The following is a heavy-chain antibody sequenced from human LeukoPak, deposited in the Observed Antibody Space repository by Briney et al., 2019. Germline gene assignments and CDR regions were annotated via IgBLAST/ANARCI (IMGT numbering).Heavy chain of an antibody. Sequence: NSGGSLRLSCAASGFTFSSYSMNWVRQAPGKGLEWVSSISSSSSYIYYADSVKGRFTISRDNSKNTLYLQMNSLRAEDTAVYYCARAVAVAVPDEFDPWGQGTLVTVSS. V-gene: IGHV3-21*01. J-gene: IGHJ5*02. CDR3: ARAVAVAVPDEFDP. D-gene: IGHD6-19*01. CDR2: ISSSSSYI. CDR1: GFTFSSYS.